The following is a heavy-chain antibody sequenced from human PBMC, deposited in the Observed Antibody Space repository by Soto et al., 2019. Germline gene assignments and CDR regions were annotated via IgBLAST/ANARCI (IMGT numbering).Heavy chain of an antibody. CDR3: AKGSGPYRPYYFDY. J-gene: IGHJ4*02. Sequence: GGSLRLSCAASGFTFSSYAMSWVRQAPGRGLEWVSAIDNSASSTYHAGSVKGRLTISRDNSKNTLYLQMNSLGAEDTAVYYCAKGSGPYRPYYFDYWGQGALVTVSS. CDR1: GFTFSSYA. D-gene: IGHD2-15*01. V-gene: IGHV3-23*05. CDR2: IDNSASST.